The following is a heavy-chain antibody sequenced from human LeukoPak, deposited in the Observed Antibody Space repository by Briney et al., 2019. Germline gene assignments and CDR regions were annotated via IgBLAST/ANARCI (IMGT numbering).Heavy chain of an antibody. CDR3: ARAPHPYCSGGNCIYFDY. Sequence: GGSLRLSCAASAFTFSSYSMNWVRQAPGKGLEWVSSISSSSSYIYYTDSVKGRFTLSRDNAKKSLYLQMNSLRAEDTAVYYCARAPHPYCSGGNCIYFDYWGQGTLVTVSS. V-gene: IGHV3-21*01. D-gene: IGHD2-15*01. CDR1: AFTFSSYS. CDR2: ISSSSSYI. J-gene: IGHJ4*02.